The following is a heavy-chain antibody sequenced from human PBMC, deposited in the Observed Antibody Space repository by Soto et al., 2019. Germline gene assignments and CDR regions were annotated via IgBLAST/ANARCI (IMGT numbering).Heavy chain of an antibody. J-gene: IGHJ4*02. Sequence: PGGSLRLSCAASGFTFSSYSMNWVRQAPGKGLEWVSSISSSSSYIYYADSVKGRFTISRDNAKNSLYLQMNSLRAEDTAVYYCARGGTYSSSFLDYWGQGTLVTVSS. D-gene: IGHD6-6*01. CDR2: ISSSSSYI. V-gene: IGHV3-21*01. CDR3: ARGGTYSSSFLDY. CDR1: GFTFSSYS.